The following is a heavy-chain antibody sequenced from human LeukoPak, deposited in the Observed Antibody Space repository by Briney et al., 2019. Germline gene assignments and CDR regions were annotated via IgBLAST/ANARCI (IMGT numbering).Heavy chain of an antibody. J-gene: IGHJ4*02. CDR1: GFTFSNYG. CDR3: ARGSSGWYASFDY. V-gene: IGHV3-33*01. D-gene: IGHD6-19*01. CDR2: IWYDGSNK. Sequence: GGSLRLSCAASGFTFSNYGMHWVRQAPGKGLEWVAVIWYDGSNKYYTDSVKGRITISRDNSKSTLYLQMNSLRAEDTAVYYCARGSSGWYASFDYWGQGTLVTVSS.